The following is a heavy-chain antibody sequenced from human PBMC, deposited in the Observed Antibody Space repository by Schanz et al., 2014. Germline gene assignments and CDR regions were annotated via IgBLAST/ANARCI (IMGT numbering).Heavy chain of an antibody. Sequence: EVKLLESGGGLVQPGGSLRLSCAASGFTFATYAMSWVRQAPGKGLEWVAAINGSGNATYYADSAKGRFTISRDNSRNTLFLQMKRLRVEDTAVYFCAKDPYDVLTGYQYYFDYWGPGRLVTVSS. CDR2: INGSGNAT. CDR1: GFTFATYA. D-gene: IGHD3-9*01. V-gene: IGHV3-23*01. J-gene: IGHJ4*02. CDR3: AKDPYDVLTGYQYYFDY.